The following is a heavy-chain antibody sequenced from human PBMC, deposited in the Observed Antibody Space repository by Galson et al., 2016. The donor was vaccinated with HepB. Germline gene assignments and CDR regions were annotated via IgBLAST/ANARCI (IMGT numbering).Heavy chain of an antibody. CDR3: AREYCSRGNCYPTLDS. CDR2: ILPMFGTP. CDR1: GGTFSSYA. D-gene: IGHD2-15*01. V-gene: IGHV1-69*01. J-gene: IGHJ4*02. Sequence: CKASGGTFSSYAVTWIRQAPGQGLEWMGGILPMFGTPNFIQKFHDRVTFTADESTNTAYLELRSLKSDDTAVYFCAREYCSRGNCYPTLDSWGQGTLVTVSS.